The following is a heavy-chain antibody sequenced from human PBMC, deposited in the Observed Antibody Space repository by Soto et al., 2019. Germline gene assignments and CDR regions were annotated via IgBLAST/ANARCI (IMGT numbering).Heavy chain of an antibody. J-gene: IGHJ6*02. CDR3: ARGCAFKVVITAYYYYGMDV. CDR2: MNPNSGNT. CDR1: GYTFTSYD. Sequence: QVQLVQSGAEVKKPGASVKVSCKASGYTFTSYDINWVRQATGQGLEWMGWMNPNSGNTGYAQKFQGRVTMTRNTSISTAYMELGSLRSEDTAVYYCARGCAFKVVITAYYYYGMDVWGQGTTVTVSS. V-gene: IGHV1-8*01. D-gene: IGHD3-22*01.